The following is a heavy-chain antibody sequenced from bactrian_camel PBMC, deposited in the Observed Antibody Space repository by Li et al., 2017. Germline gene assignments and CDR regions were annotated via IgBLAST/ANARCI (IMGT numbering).Heavy chain of an antibody. V-gene: IGHV3-2*01. Sequence: VQLVESGGGLVQPGGSLRLSCAASGFTFSSYYMSWVRQAPVKGLEWVASINGDGTITDYLDSVKGRFTMSRDSAKNTVYLQMNNLQPEDTATYYCAEGRGSRGEHCYSLNYWGQGTQVTVS. CDR3: AEGRGSRGEHCYSLNY. CDR2: INGDGTIT. J-gene: IGHJ4*01. D-gene: IGHD6*01. CDR1: GFTFSSYY.